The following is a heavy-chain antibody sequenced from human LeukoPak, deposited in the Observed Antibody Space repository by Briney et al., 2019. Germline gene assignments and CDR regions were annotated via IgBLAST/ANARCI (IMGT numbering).Heavy chain of an antibody. V-gene: IGHV3-7*01. D-gene: IGHD3-16*01. CDR2: IKQDGSEK. CDR3: ERDVSLGARPYYYLDL. J-gene: IGHJ2*01. CDR1: GFTFSSYW. Sequence: VGSLRLSCAASGFTFSSYWMTWVRQAPGQGLEWVANIKQDGSEKYYVGSVKGRFAISRDSDKNSLYLQMNSLRAEEGAVYCCERDVSLGARPYYYLDLWGRGTLVTVSS.